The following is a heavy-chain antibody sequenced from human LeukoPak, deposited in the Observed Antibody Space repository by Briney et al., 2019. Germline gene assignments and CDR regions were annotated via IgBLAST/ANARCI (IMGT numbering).Heavy chain of an antibody. D-gene: IGHD6-19*01. CDR2: FYYSGNT. Sequence: SETLSLTCSVSGGSISSSSYYWGWIRQPPGKGLEWIGSFYYSGNTYYNPSLKSRVTISVDTSKNEFSLKLRSVTAADTAVYYCARTAGVAVAGSRQYFDYWGQGTLVTVSS. J-gene: IGHJ4*02. CDR1: GGSISSSSYY. CDR3: ARTAGVAVAGSRQYFDY. V-gene: IGHV4-39*01.